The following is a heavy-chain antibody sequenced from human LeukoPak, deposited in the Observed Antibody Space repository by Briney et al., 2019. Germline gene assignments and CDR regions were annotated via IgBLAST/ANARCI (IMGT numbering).Heavy chain of an antibody. CDR1: GGSISSYY. J-gene: IGHJ4*02. D-gene: IGHD2-15*01. CDR3: ARGAVVAATLSY. Sequence: PSETLSLTCTVSGGSISSYYWSWIRQPPGKGLEWIGEINHSGSTNYNPSLKSRVTISVDTSKNQFSLKLSSVTAADTAVYYCARGAVVAATLSYWGQGTLVTVSS. CDR2: INHSGST. V-gene: IGHV4-34*01.